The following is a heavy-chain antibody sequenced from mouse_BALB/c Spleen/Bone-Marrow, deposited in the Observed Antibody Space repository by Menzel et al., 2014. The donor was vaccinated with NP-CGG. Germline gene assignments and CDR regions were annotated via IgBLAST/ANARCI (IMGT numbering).Heavy chain of an antibody. J-gene: IGHJ4*01. V-gene: IGHV5-9-3*01. CDR1: GFTFSSYV. Sequence: EVEVVESGGGSVKTGGSLKLSCAASGFTFSSYVMSWVRQTPEKRLEWVAAISSGGTYTYYPDSVKGRFTISRDNAKKTLYLQMSSLRSEDTAVYYCGRRGYSHDGVMDYWNQGTSVTVSS. CDR3: GRRGYSHDGVMDY. CDR2: ISSGGTYT. D-gene: IGHD2-12*01.